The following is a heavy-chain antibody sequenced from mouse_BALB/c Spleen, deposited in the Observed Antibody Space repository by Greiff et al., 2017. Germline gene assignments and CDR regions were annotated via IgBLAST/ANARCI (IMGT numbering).Heavy chain of an antibody. CDR3: ASGYDWVDY. D-gene: IGHD2-14*01. Sequence: EVKLQQSGAELVRPGALVKLSCKASGFNIKDYYMHWVKQRPEQGLEWIGWIDPENGNTIYDPKFQGKASITADTSSNTAYLQLSSLTSEDTAVYYCASGYDWVDYWGQGTTLTVSS. V-gene: IGHV14-1*02. CDR2: IDPENGNT. CDR1: GFNIKDYY. J-gene: IGHJ2*01.